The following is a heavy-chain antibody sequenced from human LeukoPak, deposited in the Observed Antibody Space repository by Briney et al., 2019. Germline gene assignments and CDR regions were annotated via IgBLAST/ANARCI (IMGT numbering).Heavy chain of an antibody. CDR1: GGSISSSSYY. CDR2: IYYSGST. Sequence: PSETLSLTCTVSGGSISSSSYYWGWIRQPPGKGLEWIGSIYYSGSTYYNPSLKSRVTISVDTSKNQFSLKLSSVTAADTAVYYCARGPGVRFRMFVTQHFDYWGQGALVTVSS. J-gene: IGHJ4*02. D-gene: IGHD2-21*02. CDR3: ARGPGVRFRMFVTQHFDY. V-gene: IGHV4-39*07.